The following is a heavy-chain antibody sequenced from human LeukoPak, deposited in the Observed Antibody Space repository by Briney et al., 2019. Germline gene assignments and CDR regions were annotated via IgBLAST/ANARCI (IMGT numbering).Heavy chain of an antibody. D-gene: IGHD3-3*01. Sequence: ASVKLSCKASGYTFTGYYMHWVRQAPGQGLEWMGWINPNSGGTNYAQKFQGRVTMTRDTSISTAYMELSRLRSDDTAVYYCATKTADFWSGYYPYWGQGTLVTVSS. J-gene: IGHJ4*02. CDR1: GYTFTGYY. V-gene: IGHV1-2*02. CDR3: ATKTADFWSGYYPY. CDR2: INPNSGGT.